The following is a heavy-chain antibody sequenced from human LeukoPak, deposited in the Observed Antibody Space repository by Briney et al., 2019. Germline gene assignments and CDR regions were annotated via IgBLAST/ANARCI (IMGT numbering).Heavy chain of an antibody. V-gene: IGHV1-2*02. CDR1: GYTFTGYY. J-gene: IGHJ3*02. D-gene: IGHD6-19*01. CDR2: INPNTGST. CDR3: AREAGNDASDI. Sequence: ASVKVSCKASGYTFTGYYIHWVRQAPGQGLEWMGWINPNTGSTKYTQKFQGRVTMTRDTSISTAYMELSRLSFDDTAVYYCAREAGNDASDIWGQGTMVTVSS.